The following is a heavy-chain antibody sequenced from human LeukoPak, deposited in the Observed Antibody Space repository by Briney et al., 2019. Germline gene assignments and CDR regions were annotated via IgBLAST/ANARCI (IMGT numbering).Heavy chain of an antibody. CDR2: IYYSGRT. Sequence: PSETLSLTCTVSGDSIISSSHYWGWIRQPPGKGLEWIGSIYYSGRTFYNSSLKSRVTLSVDRSRNQFSLKLSSVTAADTAVYYCARQSGVGSGSLNWIDPWGQGTLVTVFS. D-gene: IGHD3-10*01. J-gene: IGHJ5*02. CDR1: GDSIISSSHY. V-gene: IGHV4-39*07. CDR3: ARQSGVGSGSLNWIDP.